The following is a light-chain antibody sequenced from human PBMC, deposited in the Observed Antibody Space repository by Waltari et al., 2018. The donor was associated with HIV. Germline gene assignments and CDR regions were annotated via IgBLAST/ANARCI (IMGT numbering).Light chain of an antibody. CDR3: ATWDSGLSAVV. Sequence: QSVLTQPPSVSATPGQKVTISCSGSSSHIGYNYVFRYQQLPGTAPKLLIYDNNKRPSGIPDRFSGSKSGTSATLGITGLQTGDEADYYCATWDSGLSAVVFGGGTKLTVL. J-gene: IGLJ2*01. CDR1: SSHIGYNY. V-gene: IGLV1-51*01. CDR2: DNN.